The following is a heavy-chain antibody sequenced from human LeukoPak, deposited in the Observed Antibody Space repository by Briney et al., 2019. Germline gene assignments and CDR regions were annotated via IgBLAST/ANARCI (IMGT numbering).Heavy chain of an antibody. V-gene: IGHV4-39*07. J-gene: IGHJ5*02. CDR2: IYYSGST. D-gene: IGHD3-22*01. CDR1: GGSISSSSYY. Sequence: SETLSLTCTVSGGSISSSSYYWGWIRQPPGKGLEWIGSIYYSGSTYYNPSLKSRVTISLDKSKNQFSLKLTSVTAADTAVYFCARGGFHILAWGQGTLVTVSS. CDR3: ARGGFHILA.